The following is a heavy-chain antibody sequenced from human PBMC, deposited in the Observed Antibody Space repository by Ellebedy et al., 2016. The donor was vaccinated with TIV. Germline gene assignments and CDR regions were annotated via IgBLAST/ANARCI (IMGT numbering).Heavy chain of an antibody. D-gene: IGHD2-21*02. V-gene: IGHV3-74*01. CDR1: GFTFSDHW. CDR2: IKTDGTTT. Sequence: GESLKISCVASGFTFSDHWMHWVRQAPGKGLVWVSLIKTDGTTTTYADSVKGRFTISRDNAKNTLYLQMNSLRAEDTAVYYCARDARLPGGIDYWGQGTLVPVSS. J-gene: IGHJ4*02. CDR3: ARDARLPGGIDY.